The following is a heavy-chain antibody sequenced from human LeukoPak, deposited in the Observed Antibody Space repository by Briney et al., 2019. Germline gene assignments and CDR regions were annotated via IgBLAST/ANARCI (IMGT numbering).Heavy chain of an antibody. Sequence: GGSLKLSCVASGFDLNTYEMNWVRQAPGKGLEWIADITISGHTKNYADSVKGRFTISRDNAGTSLYLQMNSLRVEDTGVYYCARGDPHADLWGQGTLVTVSS. CDR2: ITISGHTK. V-gene: IGHV3-48*03. CDR1: GFDLNTYE. CDR3: ARGDPHADL. J-gene: IGHJ5*02.